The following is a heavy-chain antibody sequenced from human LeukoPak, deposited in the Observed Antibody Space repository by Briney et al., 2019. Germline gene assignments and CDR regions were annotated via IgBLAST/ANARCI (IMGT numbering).Heavy chain of an antibody. V-gene: IGHV3-21*01. CDR1: GFTFSSYS. Sequence: GGSLRLSCAASGFTFSSYSMSWVRQAPGKGLEWVSSISSSSSYIYYADSVKGRFTISRDNAKNSLYLQMNSLRAEDTAVYYCARDAQRWLQLGAFDIWGQGTMVTVSS. D-gene: IGHD5-24*01. J-gene: IGHJ3*02. CDR3: ARDAQRWLQLGAFDI. CDR2: ISSSSSYI.